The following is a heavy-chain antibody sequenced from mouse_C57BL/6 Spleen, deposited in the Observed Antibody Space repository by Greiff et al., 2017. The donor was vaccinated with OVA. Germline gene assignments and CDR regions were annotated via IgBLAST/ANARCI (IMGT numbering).Heavy chain of an antibody. J-gene: IGHJ2*01. CDR3: ARCGNYYGSSSNFDY. CDR2: IYPRDGST. V-gene: IGHV1-85*01. Sequence: QVQLQQSGPELVKPGASVKLSCKASGYTFTSYDINWVKQRPGQGLEWIGWIYPRDGSTKYNEKFKGKATLTVDTSSSTAYMELHSLTSEDSAVYFGARCGNYYGSSSNFDYWGQGTTLTVSA. D-gene: IGHD1-1*01. CDR1: GYTFTSYD.